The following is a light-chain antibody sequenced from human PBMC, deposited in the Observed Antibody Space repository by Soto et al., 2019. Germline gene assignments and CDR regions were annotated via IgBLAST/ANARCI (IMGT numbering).Light chain of an antibody. Sequence: QSVLTQPPSASGTPGQRVTIFCSGSSSNIGSNTVTWYQQLPGTAPKLLIYSNNQRPSGVPDRFSGSKSGTSASLAISGLQSEDEADYYCAAWDDSLNGRGVFGTGTKLTVL. CDR1: SSNIGSNT. CDR2: SNN. V-gene: IGLV1-44*01. CDR3: AAWDDSLNGRGV. J-gene: IGLJ1*01.